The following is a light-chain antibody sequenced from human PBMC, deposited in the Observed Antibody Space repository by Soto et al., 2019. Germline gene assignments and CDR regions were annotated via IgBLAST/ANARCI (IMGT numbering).Light chain of an antibody. Sequence: QSVLPQPPSLSGSPGQSVTISCTGTSSDVGSYNRVSWYQQSPGTAPKLMIYGVTNRPSGVPDRFSGSKSGNTASLTISGLQAEDEADYYCSSYTSSSTYVFGTGTKVTVL. V-gene: IGLV2-18*02. CDR1: SSDVGSYNR. CDR2: GVT. CDR3: SSYTSSSTYV. J-gene: IGLJ1*01.